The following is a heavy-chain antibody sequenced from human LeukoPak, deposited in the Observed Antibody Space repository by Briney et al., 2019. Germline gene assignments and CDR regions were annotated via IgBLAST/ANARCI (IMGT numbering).Heavy chain of an antibody. D-gene: IGHD3-10*01. V-gene: IGHV4-61*01. CDR3: ARGEITMVRGVIHYGMDV. J-gene: IGHJ6*04. CDR1: GGSVSSGSYY. Sequence: SETLSLACTVSGGSVSSGSYYWSWIRQPPGKGLEWIGYIYYSGSTNYNPSLKSRVTISVDTSKYQFSLKLSSVTAADTAVYYCARGEITMVRGVIHYGMDVWGKGTTVTVSS. CDR2: IYYSGST.